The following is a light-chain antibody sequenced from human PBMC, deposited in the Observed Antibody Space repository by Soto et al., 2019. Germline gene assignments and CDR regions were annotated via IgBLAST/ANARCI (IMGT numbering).Light chain of an antibody. CDR1: QNIGTN. CDR2: DAS. J-gene: IGKJ1*01. V-gene: IGKV1-39*01. CDR3: QQSYSVLWT. Sequence: DIQMSQSPSSLSASVGDRVTITCRAGQNIGTNLHWYQRKPGKAPSLLIFDASTLQSGVPSRFSGSGSGADFTLTISSLQPEDFATYYCQQSYSVLWTFGQGTKVDIK.